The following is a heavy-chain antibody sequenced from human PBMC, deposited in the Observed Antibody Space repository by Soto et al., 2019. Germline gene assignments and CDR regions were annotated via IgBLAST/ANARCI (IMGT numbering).Heavy chain of an antibody. Sequence: GSLRLSCAASGFTFSDYYMSWIRQAPGKGLEYISYISSSSGSTNYADSVKGRFTISRDNAKNSLYLQMSSLRAEDTAVYYCAKSSGYYHSYYYGMDVWGQGTTVTVSS. CDR1: GFTFSDYY. CDR3: AKSSGYYHSYYYGMDV. V-gene: IGHV3-11*06. CDR2: ISSSSGST. D-gene: IGHD3-22*01. J-gene: IGHJ6*02.